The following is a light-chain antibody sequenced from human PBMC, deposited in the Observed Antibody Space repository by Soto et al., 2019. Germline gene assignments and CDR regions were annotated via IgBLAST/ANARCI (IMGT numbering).Light chain of an antibody. CDR2: EVT. CDR1: SSDVGGYNY. J-gene: IGLJ1*01. CDR3: SSFTGASTI. Sequence: QSVLTQPPSASGSPGQSVTISCTGTSSDVGGYNYVSWYQQHPGKAPKLVIYEVTKRPSGVPDRFSGSKSGNTASLTVSGLQDEDEADYYCSSFTGASTIFGTGTKVTVL. V-gene: IGLV2-8*01.